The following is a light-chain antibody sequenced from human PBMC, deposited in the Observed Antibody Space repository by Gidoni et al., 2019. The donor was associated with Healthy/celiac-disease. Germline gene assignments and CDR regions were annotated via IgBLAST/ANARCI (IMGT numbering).Light chain of an antibody. Sequence: IVLTPSPGTLSLSPGERATLACRASQSVSSSYLAWYQQKPGQAPSLLIYGAASRATGIPDRFSGSGGGTDVTLTISRLEPEDFAVYYCQQYGSSPLYTFGQGTKLEIK. CDR3: QQYGSSPLYT. CDR2: GAA. V-gene: IGKV3-20*01. J-gene: IGKJ2*01. CDR1: QSVSSSY.